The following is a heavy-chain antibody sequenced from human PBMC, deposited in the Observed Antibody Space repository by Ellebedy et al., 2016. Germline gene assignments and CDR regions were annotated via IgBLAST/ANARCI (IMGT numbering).Heavy chain of an antibody. CDR3: AHSSGWYAGTLLRAFDI. CDR1: GFSLSTSGVG. V-gene: IGHV2-5*01. J-gene: IGHJ3*02. Sequence: SGPTLVKPTQTLTLTCTFSGFSLSTSGVGVGWIRQPPGKALEWLALIHWNDDKRYSPSLKSRLTITKDTSKNQVVLTMTNMDPVATATYNCAHSSGWYAGTLLRAFDIWGQGTMVTVSS. CDR2: IHWNDDK. D-gene: IGHD6-19*01.